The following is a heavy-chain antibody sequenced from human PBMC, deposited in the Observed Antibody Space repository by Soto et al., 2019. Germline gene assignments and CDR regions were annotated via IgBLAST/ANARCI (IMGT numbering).Heavy chain of an antibody. J-gene: IGHJ4*02. D-gene: IGHD5-12*01. CDR2: IIPIFGTP. Sequence: SGKVSCKACGGTFRRQDMRWVRQAPGQGLEWMGGIIPIFGTPQYAEKFQDRVTITADESTSTAYMELSSLTSEDTAVYYCATNEGRHGYSFDYWGQATQVTVSS. V-gene: IGHV1-69*13. CDR1: GGTFRRQD. CDR3: ATNEGRHGYSFDY.